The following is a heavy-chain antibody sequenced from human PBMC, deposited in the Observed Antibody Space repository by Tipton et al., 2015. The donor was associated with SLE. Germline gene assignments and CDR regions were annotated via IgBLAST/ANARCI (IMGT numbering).Heavy chain of an antibody. CDR2: IYHSGST. V-gene: IGHV4-38-2*02. Sequence: TLSLTCAVSGYSISSGYYWGWIRQPPGKGLEWIGSIYHSGSTYYNPSLKSRVTISVDTSKNQFSLKLSSVTAADTAVYYCARDLRRYFDLWGRGTLVTVSS. CDR3: ARDLRRYFDL. J-gene: IGHJ2*01. CDR1: GYSISSGYY.